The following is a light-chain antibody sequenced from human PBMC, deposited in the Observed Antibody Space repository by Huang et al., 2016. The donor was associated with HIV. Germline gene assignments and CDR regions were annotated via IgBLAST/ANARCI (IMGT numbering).Light chain of an antibody. Sequence: IVMTQSPATLSVSPGERATLSCRASAGVSNNVAWYQQRPGQTPKLLNHAASTRHTGNPAEFGGRRSGTELTVTITSLQREDSAVYYCQQYNNWPPWTFGPGTQVEI. CDR3: QQYNNWPPWT. CDR2: AAS. J-gene: IGKJ1*01. CDR1: AGVSNN. V-gene: IGKV3-15*01.